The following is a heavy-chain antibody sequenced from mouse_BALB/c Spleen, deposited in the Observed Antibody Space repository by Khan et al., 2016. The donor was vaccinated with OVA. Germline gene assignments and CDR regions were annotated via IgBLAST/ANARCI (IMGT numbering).Heavy chain of an antibody. CDR1: GYTFTSYW. D-gene: IGHD1-1*01. V-gene: IGHV1S81*02. CDR2: TNPTNGRT. CDR3: ARIKKIVATYFDY. Sequence: QVQLQQSGAELVKAGASVKMSCKASGYTFTSYWMHWVKQRLGQGLEWFADTNPTNGRTYYNEKFKSKATLPVDKSSSTACMLLSGPTFEDSAVYYCARIKKIVATYFDYWGQGTTLTVSS. J-gene: IGHJ2*01.